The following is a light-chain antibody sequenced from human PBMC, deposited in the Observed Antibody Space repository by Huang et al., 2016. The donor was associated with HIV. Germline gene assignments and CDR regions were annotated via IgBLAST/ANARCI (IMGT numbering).Light chain of an antibody. Sequence: DIQMTQSPSSLSASVGDRVTITCQASQDISNYLNWYQQKSGKAPKLRIYDASNLETGVPSRFSGSGSGTDFTFTISSLQPEDIATYYCQQYDNLPYTFGQGTKLEIK. V-gene: IGKV1-33*01. J-gene: IGKJ2*01. CDR1: QDISNY. CDR2: DAS. CDR3: QQYDNLPYT.